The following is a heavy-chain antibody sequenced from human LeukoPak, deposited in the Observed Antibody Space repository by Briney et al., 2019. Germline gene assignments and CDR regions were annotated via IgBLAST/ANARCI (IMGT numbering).Heavy chain of an antibody. CDR1: GYRFPTSW. Sequence: GESLKISCKGSGYRFPTSWIAWVRQMRGKGFEWMGVIYPDDPDTIYNPSFEGQVTFSVDKSISTAYLQWSSLKASDTAIYYCARGAYGSGSSYNFYGMDVWGQGTPVAVSS. CDR2: IYPDDPDT. V-gene: IGHV5-51*01. CDR3: ARGAYGSGSSYNFYGMDV. J-gene: IGHJ6*02. D-gene: IGHD3-10*01.